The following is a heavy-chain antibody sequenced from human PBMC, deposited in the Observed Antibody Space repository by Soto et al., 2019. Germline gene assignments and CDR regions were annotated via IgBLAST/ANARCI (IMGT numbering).Heavy chain of an antibody. CDR3: ASERVESGYPECFQH. J-gene: IGHJ1*01. CDR2: IYSGGST. Sequence: EVQLVESGGGLIQPGGSLRLSCAASGFTVSSNYMSWVRQAPGKGLGWVSGIYSGGSTYHADSVKGRFTISRDNSKNTLYLQMNSLSDEETAVSYCASERVESGYPECFQHWGQGTLVTVSS. CDR1: GFTVSSNY. D-gene: IGHD3-22*01. V-gene: IGHV3-53*01.